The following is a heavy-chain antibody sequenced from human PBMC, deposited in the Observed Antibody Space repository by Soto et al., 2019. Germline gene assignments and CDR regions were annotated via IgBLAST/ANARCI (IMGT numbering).Heavy chain of an antibody. J-gene: IGHJ3*02. CDR3: ASPNPAMLRGATDAFDI. D-gene: IGHD3-10*01. CDR2: VYYSGST. V-gene: IGHV4-31*03. Sequence: QVQLQESGPGLVRPSQTLSLTCTVSGGSISSGGYYWSWIRQPPGKGLEWIGYVYYSGSTYSNPSLKSRLTISADTSKNQFSLRLSSVTAADTAVYYCASPNPAMLRGATDAFDIWGQGTMVTVSS. CDR1: GGSISSGGYY.